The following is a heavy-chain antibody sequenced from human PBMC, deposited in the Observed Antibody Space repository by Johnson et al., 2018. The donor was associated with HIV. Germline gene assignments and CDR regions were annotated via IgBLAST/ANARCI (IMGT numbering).Heavy chain of an antibody. D-gene: IGHD6-13*01. Sequence: VQLVESGGGVVQPGGSRRLSCAASGFTFSNYDMHWVRQAPGKGLEWVAFIRYDGSNKYYADSVKGRFTISRDNSKNTLYLQMNSLRAEDTAVYYCAKDGGGRGSSWYEGVFDIWGQGTKFNVSS. CDR1: GFTFSNYD. V-gene: IGHV3-30*02. J-gene: IGHJ3*02. CDR3: AKDGGGRGSSWYEGVFDI. CDR2: IRYDGSNK.